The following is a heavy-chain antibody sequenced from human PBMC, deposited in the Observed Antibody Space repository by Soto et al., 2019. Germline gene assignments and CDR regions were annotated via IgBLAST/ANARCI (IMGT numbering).Heavy chain of an antibody. V-gene: IGHV3-30*03. J-gene: IGHJ6*02. D-gene: IGHD2-21*02. CDR1: GVTCSHYP. CDR3: ARLPGPLVSVLYIYPVDARETPSDVDV. Sequence: QMQLVQSGGGVVEPGRSLRLSCAACGVTCSHYPMHWVRQAPGKGREWVAVVSFDGSNKYNRDSVKGRFTISKDNGKNTLYLQMNDLTNEDTAVYYCARLPGPLVSVLYIYPVDARETPSDVDVWGQGTSVTVSS. CDR2: VSFDGSNK.